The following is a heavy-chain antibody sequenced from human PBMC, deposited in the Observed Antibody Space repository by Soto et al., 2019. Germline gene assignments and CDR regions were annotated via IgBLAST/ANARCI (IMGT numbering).Heavy chain of an antibody. CDR1: GFTFSTYG. J-gene: IGHJ4*02. CDR3: AKDLFMGPDVTAIHDY. D-gene: IGHD1-26*01. CDR2: ISYDGSIT. V-gene: IGHV3-30*18. Sequence: QVQLVESGGGVVQPGRSLRLSCAASGFTFSTYGMHWVRQAPGKGLEWGAVISYDGSITHYADSLKGRFTISRDNSKNTLFLQIYSLSAEDTAVYYRAKDLFMGPDVTAIHDYWGQGTLVTVSS.